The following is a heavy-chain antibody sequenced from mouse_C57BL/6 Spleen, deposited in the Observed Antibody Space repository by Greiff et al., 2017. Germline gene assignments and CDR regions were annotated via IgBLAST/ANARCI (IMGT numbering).Heavy chain of an antibody. CDR2: ISYDGSN. Sequence: DVQLQESGPGLVKPSQSLSLTCSVTGYSITSGYYWNWIRQFPGNKLEWMGYISYDGSNNYNPSLKNRISITRDTSKNQFFLKLNSVTTEDTATYYCARERGYDYDGAMDYWGQGTSVTVSS. V-gene: IGHV3-6*01. CDR3: ARERGYDYDGAMDY. D-gene: IGHD2-4*01. CDR1: GYSITSGYY. J-gene: IGHJ4*01.